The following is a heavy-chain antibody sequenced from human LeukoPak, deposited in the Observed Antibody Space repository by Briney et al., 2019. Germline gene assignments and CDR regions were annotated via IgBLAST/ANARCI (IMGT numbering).Heavy chain of an antibody. V-gene: IGHV3-53*01. CDR3: ARRAGGYSHPYDY. D-gene: IGHD4-23*01. Sequence: GGSLRLSCAVSGFTVSGNYMSWIRQAPGKGLEWVSLIYSDDTTLYADSVKGRFTISRDISKNTLYLQMSSLRAEDAAVYYCARRAGGYSHPYDYWGQGVLVTVSS. CDR1: GFTVSGNY. CDR2: IYSDDTT. J-gene: IGHJ4*02.